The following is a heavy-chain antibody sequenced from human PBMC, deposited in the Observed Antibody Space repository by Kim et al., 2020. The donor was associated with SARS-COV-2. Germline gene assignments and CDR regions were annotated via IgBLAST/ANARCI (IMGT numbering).Heavy chain of an antibody. V-gene: IGHV3-7*01. CDR1: GFVFSNYR. J-gene: IGHJ5*02. CDR3: ARDPCIGCNCYGSFDP. CDR2: IKQDGSQE. Sequence: GGSLRLSCAASGFVFSNYRMSWVRQAPGKGLEWVAKIKQDGSQEYYVAAVKGRINVSRDNAKNTVYLQMNSLRAEDTATYYCARDPCIGCNCYGSFDPWGQGTLVTVSA. D-gene: IGHD2-15*01.